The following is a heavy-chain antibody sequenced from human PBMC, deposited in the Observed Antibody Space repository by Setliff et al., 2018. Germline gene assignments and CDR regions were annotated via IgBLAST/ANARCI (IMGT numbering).Heavy chain of an antibody. CDR2: INHSGST. CDR1: GGSFSGYY. CDR3: AARGYYDSSGLYYFDY. Sequence: SETLSLTCAVYGGSFSGYYWSWIRQPPGKRLEWIGEINHSGSTNYNPSLKSRVTISVDTSKNQFSLKLSSVTAADTAVYYCAARGYYDSSGLYYFDYWGQGTLVTVSS. J-gene: IGHJ4*02. V-gene: IGHV4-34*01. D-gene: IGHD3-22*01.